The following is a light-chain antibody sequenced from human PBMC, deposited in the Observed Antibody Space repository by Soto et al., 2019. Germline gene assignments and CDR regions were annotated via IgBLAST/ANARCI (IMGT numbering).Light chain of an antibody. J-gene: IGKJ2*01. CDR1: QSIRNF. CDR2: SAS. Sequence: DIQMTQSPSSLSASVGDRVTITCRASQSIRNFFNWFQQKPGKAPRLLIYSASSLQSGVPSRFSGSGSGTDFTLTISSLQPEDFATYFCQQSRTTPYTFGQGTKVEI. V-gene: IGKV1-39*01. CDR3: QQSRTTPYT.